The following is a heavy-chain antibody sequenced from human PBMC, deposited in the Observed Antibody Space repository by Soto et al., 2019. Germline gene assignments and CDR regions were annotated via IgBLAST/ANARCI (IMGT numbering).Heavy chain of an antibody. CDR1: GGSINSYY. J-gene: IGHJ3*02. D-gene: IGHD3-22*01. Sequence: SETLTLTCTVSGGSINSYYWSWIRQPPGKGLEWIGYIYYSGSTNYNPSLKSRVTISVDTSKNQFSLKLSSVTAADTAVYYCARVPYDSSGYYYVIAFDIWGQGTMVTVSS. CDR2: IYYSGST. V-gene: IGHV4-59*01. CDR3: ARVPYDSSGYYYVIAFDI.